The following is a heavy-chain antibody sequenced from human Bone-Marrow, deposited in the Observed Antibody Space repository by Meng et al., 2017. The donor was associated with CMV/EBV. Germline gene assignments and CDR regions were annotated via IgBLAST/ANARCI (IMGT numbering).Heavy chain of an antibody. V-gene: IGHV3-23*01. CDR2: MSGGVTST. CDR1: GFTFSSYA. CDR3: AKGKASDQ. Sequence: GESLKISCAASGFTFSSYAMSWVRQAPGKGLEWVSAMSGGVTSTYYADPVKGRFTISRDNSKNTLYLQMNSLRAEDTAIYYCAKGKASDQWGQGTLVTVYS. J-gene: IGHJ4*02.